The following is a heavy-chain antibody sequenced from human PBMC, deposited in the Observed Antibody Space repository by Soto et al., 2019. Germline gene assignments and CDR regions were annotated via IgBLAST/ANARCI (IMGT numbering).Heavy chain of an antibody. CDR1: GFTLSSFA. J-gene: IGHJ6*02. Sequence: EVQLEESGGGLVQPGGSLRLSCAASGFTLSSFALNWVRQAPGKGLEWVSYIGATSSSGSNFYYAASVKGRFTISRDSAKNSLFLQMNSLRDEDTAIYYCARGGKFPYYYGMDVWGQGPTVTVSS. V-gene: IGHV3-48*03. CDR2: IGATSSSGSNF. CDR3: ARGGKFPYYYGMDV. D-gene: IGHD3-16*01.